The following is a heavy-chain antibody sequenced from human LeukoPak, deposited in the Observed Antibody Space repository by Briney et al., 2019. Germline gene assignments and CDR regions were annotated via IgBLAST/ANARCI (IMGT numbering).Heavy chain of an antibody. CDR1: GFTVSSDS. Sequence: GGSLRLSCTVSGFTVSSDSMSWVRQAPGKGLEWVSFIYSGGSTHYSDSVKGRFTISRDNSKSMLYLQMNSLRAEDTAMYYCAKDVDSRGVFGGQGTLVTVSS. CDR2: IYSGGST. V-gene: IGHV3-53*05. J-gene: IGHJ4*02. D-gene: IGHD3-22*01. CDR3: AKDVDSRGVF.